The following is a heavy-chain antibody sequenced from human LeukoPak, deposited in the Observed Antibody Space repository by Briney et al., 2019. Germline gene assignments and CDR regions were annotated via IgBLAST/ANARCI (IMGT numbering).Heavy chain of an antibody. CDR3: AKAHSGSFDY. V-gene: IGHV3-30*18. CDR2: ISYDGSNK. J-gene: IGHJ4*02. Sequence: GGSLRLSCAASGFTFSSYGMHWVRQAPGKGLEWVAAISYDGSNKYYADSVKGRFTISRDNPKNTLYLQMNSLRAEDTAVYYCAKAHSGSFDYWGQGTLVTVSS. D-gene: IGHD5-12*01. CDR1: GFTFSSYG.